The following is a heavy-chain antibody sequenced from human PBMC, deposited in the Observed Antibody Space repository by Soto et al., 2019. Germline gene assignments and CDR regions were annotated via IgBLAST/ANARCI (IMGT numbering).Heavy chain of an antibody. D-gene: IGHD2-21*01. CDR3: VREDWHRFDS. V-gene: IGHV3-7*01. Sequence: EVQLVESGGRLVQPGGSLGLSCAGSGFMFSAYWLSWVRQDPGKGLEWVATIRGGASDKFYVDSVKGRFTISRDDSKNTLYLQMNSLRDEDTAVYYCVREDWHRFDSWGQGTLVTVSS. J-gene: IGHJ4*02. CDR2: IRGGASDK. CDR1: GFMFSAYW.